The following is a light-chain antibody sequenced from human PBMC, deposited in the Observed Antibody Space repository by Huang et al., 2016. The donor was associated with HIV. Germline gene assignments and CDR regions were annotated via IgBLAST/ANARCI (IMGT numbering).Light chain of an antibody. CDR3: QQRSNWPPGLT. CDR2: AAA. CDR1: QSISTY. J-gene: IGKJ4*01. V-gene: IGKV3-11*02. Sequence: EIVLTQSPATLSLSPGERATLSCRASQSISTYIAWYQQKPGQAPRLLIYAAANRATGIPARFSGSASGRDFTLTISSLGPEDVAVYYCQQRSNWPPGLTFGGGTKVEIK.